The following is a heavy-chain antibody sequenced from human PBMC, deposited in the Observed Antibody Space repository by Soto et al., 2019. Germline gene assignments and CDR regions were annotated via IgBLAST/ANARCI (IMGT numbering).Heavy chain of an antibody. CDR2: MYYSETT. CDR3: ARANSSTWYKLEYKWFDP. D-gene: IGHD6-13*01. CDR1: GGSINDYY. Sequence: QVQLQESGPKLVKPSETLSLTCTVSGGSINDYYWSWIRQTPGKGLEWVGFMYYSETTKYNPSLKGRVNMALDTSKNQVSLHLQSVTAADTAVYYCARANSSTWYKLEYKWFDPWGQGTLVTVSS. J-gene: IGHJ5*02. V-gene: IGHV4-59*01.